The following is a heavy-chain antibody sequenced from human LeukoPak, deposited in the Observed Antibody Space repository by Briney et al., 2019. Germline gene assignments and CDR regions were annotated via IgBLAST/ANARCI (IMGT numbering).Heavy chain of an antibody. V-gene: IGHV3-7*03. CDR2: IKQDESEK. J-gene: IGHJ4*02. D-gene: IGHD5-12*01. CDR3: ARVLWLPLRYFDY. CDR1: GFTFSNYW. Sequence: GGSLRLSCAASGFTFSNYWMSWVRQAPGKGLEWVANIKQDESEKYYVDSVKGRFTISRDNAKNSLYLQMNSLRAEDTAVYYCARVLWLPLRYFDYWGQGTLVIVSS.